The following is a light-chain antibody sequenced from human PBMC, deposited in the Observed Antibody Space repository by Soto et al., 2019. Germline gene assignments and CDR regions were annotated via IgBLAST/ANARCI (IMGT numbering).Light chain of an antibody. Sequence: QSVLTQPPSASGTPGQRVTISCSGSSSNIGSNYVYWYQQLPGTAPKLLIYRNNHRPSGVPDRFSVSKSGTSASLAISGLRSEDEADYYCAAWDDSLSGQVFGGGTKLTVL. J-gene: IGLJ2*01. CDR3: AAWDDSLSGQV. CDR1: SSNIGSNY. CDR2: RNN. V-gene: IGLV1-47*01.